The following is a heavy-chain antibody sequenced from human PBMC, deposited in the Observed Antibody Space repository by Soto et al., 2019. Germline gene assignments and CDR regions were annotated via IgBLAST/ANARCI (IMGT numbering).Heavy chain of an antibody. Sequence: GESLKISCQASGYDFINYWIGWVRQMPGKGLEWMGIIYPDDSEIRYSPSFQGQVTISADTSITTAYLQWSSLKASDTAMYYCTTASDWAFHYWGQGTLVTVSS. CDR1: GYDFINYW. D-gene: IGHD3-9*01. CDR2: IYPDDSEI. J-gene: IGHJ4*02. CDR3: TTASDWAFHY. V-gene: IGHV5-51*01.